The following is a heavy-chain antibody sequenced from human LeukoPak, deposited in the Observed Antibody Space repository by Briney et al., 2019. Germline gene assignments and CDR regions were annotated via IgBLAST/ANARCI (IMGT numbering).Heavy chain of an antibody. CDR3: ATKRMYSNFDYYYYYMDV. Sequence: SVTVSCKASGGTFSSYAISWVRQAPGQGLEWMGGIITIFGTANYAQKFQGRVTITADESTSTAYMELSSLRSEDTAVYYCATKRMYSNFDYYYYYMDVWGKGTTVTVSS. CDR2: IITIFGTA. D-gene: IGHD4-11*01. J-gene: IGHJ6*03. V-gene: IGHV1-69*01. CDR1: GGTFSSYA.